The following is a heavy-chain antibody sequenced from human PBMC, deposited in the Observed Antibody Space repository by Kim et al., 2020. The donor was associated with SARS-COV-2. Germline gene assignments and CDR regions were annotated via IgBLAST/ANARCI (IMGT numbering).Heavy chain of an antibody. CDR3: TREKFYDDGASRYYGMDV. Sequence: ASVKVSCKASGYIFSTYSMHWVRQAPGQRLEWMGWINTGNGYTEYSQKFQGRVTINRDTSASTVYMELSSLTFEDTALYYCTREKFYDDGASRYYGMDVWGQGTTVTVSS. V-gene: IGHV1-3*04. CDR2: INTGNGYT. J-gene: IGHJ6*02. CDR1: GYIFSTYS. D-gene: IGHD3-22*01.